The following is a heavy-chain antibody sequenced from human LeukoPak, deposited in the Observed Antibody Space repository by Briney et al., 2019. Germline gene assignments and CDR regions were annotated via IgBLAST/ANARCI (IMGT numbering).Heavy chain of an antibody. CDR3: ARDRGYCRSTSCYSYWFDS. V-gene: IGHV4-34*01. CDR1: GGSFSGYY. CDR2: INHSGST. Sequence: SETLSLTCAVYGGSFSGYYWSWIRQPPGKGLEWIGEINHSGSTNYNPSLKSRVTISVDTSKNQFSLKLSSVTAADTAVYYCARDRGYCRSTSCYSYWFDSWGQGTLVTVSS. D-gene: IGHD2-2*03. J-gene: IGHJ5*01.